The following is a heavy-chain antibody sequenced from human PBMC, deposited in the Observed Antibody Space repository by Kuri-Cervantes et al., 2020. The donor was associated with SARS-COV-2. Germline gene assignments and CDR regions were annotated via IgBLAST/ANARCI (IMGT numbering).Heavy chain of an antibody. D-gene: IGHD3-16*01. CDR3: VRVYWGSWGAFDF. J-gene: IGHJ3*01. V-gene: IGHV3-21*01. Sequence: GESLKISCTASGFTFGAFSMNWVRQAPGKGLDWVSSISSTSIYIYYADSVRGRFTVSRDNTRASVYLQMNSLRAEDTAIYHCVRVYWGSWGAFDFWGQGTAVTVSS. CDR2: ISSTSIYI. CDR1: GFTFGAFS.